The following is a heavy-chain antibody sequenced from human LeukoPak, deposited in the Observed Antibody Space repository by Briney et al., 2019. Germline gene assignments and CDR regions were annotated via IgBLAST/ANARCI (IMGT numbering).Heavy chain of an antibody. CDR1: GYTFTSYY. V-gene: IGHV1-46*01. CDR2: INPSGGST. CDR3: ARAIRITIFGAPTGDAFDI. J-gene: IGHJ3*02. D-gene: IGHD3-3*01. Sequence: ASVKVSCKASGYTFTSYYMHWVRQAPGQGLEWMGIINPSGGSTSYAQKFQGRVTMTRDTSTSTVYMELSSLRSEDTAVYYCARAIRITIFGAPTGDAFDIWGQGTMVTVSS.